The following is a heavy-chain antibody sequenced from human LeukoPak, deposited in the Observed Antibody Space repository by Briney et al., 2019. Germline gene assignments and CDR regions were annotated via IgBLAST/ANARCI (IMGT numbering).Heavy chain of an antibody. CDR2: ISYDGSNK. V-gene: IGHV3-30*04. Sequence: PGGTLRLSCAASGFTFSSYAMHWVRQAPGKGLEWVAVISYDGSNKYYADSVKGRFTISRDNSKNTLYLQMNSLRAEDTAVYYCARVEEMASYYFDYWGQGTLVTVSS. CDR1: GFTFSSYA. D-gene: IGHD5-24*01. J-gene: IGHJ4*02. CDR3: ARVEEMASYYFDY.